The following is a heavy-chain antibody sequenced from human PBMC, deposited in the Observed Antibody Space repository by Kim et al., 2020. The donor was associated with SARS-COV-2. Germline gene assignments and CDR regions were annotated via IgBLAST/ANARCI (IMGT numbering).Heavy chain of an antibody. CDR2: IYYSGST. J-gene: IGHJ5*02. D-gene: IGHD3-10*01. CDR1: GGSVSSGSYY. CDR3: ARGPMVRGVIIKECWFDP. Sequence: SETLSLTCTVSGGSVSSGSYYWSWIRQPPGKGLEWIGYIYYSGSTNYNPSLKSRVTISVDTSKNQFSLKLSSVTAADTAVYYCARGPMVRGVIIKECWFDPWGQGTLVTVSS. V-gene: IGHV4-61*01.